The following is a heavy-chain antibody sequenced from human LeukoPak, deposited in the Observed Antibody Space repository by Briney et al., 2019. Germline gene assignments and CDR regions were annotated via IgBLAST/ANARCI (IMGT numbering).Heavy chain of an antibody. D-gene: IGHD5-12*01. CDR3: ARDLVAYSGYEGY. V-gene: IGHV3-66*01. Sequence: GGSLRLSCAVSGFTVSDNYMCWVRRAPGKGLGWASVIYSGGSTFYADSVKGRFTVSRDNSKNTLYLQMNCLRAEDTAVYYCARDLVAYSGYEGYWGQGTLVTVSS. CDR1: GFTVSDNY. J-gene: IGHJ4*02. CDR2: IYSGGST.